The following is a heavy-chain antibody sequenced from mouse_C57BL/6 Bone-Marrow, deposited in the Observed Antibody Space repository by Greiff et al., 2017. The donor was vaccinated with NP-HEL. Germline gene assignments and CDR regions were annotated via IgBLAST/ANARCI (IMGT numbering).Heavy chain of an antibody. CDR2: ISNGGGST. CDR3: ARQRDGYYPAWFAY. Sequence: EVQRVESGGGLVQPGGSLKLSCAASGFTFSDYYMYWVRQTPEKRLEWVAYISNGGGSTYYPDTVKGRFTISRDNAKNTLYLQMSRLKSEDTAMYYCARQRDGYYPAWFAYWGQGTLVTVSA. J-gene: IGHJ3*01. D-gene: IGHD2-3*01. CDR1: GFTFSDYY. V-gene: IGHV5-12*01.